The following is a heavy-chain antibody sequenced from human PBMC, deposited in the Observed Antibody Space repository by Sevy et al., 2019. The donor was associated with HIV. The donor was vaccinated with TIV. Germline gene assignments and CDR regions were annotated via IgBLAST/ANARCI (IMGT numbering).Heavy chain of an antibody. J-gene: IGHJ4*02. CDR2: TYYRSKWSN. Sequence: SQTLSLTCAISGDNVSSKSAAWNWIRRSPSRGLEWLGRTYYRSKWSNDYAVSVKSRIAVNPDTSKNQFSLQLKSVTPEDSAVYYCVREGYDSSGYYRLDQWGQGTLVPVSP. CDR1: GDNVSSKSAA. V-gene: IGHV6-1*01. D-gene: IGHD3-22*01. CDR3: VREGYDSSGYYRLDQ.